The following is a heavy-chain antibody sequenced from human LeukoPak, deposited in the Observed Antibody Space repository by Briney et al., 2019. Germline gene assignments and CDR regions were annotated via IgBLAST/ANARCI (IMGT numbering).Heavy chain of an antibody. Sequence: NSSETLSLTCTVSGGSISSYYWSWIRQPPGKGLEWIGYIHYSGSTNYNPSLKSRVTISVDTSRNQLSLKLSSVTAADTAVYYCARGIDSYATLYYLDYWGQGTLVTVSS. CDR2: IHYSGST. D-gene: IGHD5-18*01. CDR1: GGSISSYY. J-gene: IGHJ4*02. V-gene: IGHV4-59*01. CDR3: ARGIDSYATLYYLDY.